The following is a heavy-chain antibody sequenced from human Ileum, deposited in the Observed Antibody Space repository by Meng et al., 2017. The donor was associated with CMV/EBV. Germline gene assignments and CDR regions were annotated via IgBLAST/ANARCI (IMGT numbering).Heavy chain of an antibody. Sequence: VQLQGSGPGLVKPSETLSLPCTVSGGSISGYYWSWIRQPATKGLEWIGRVYSSGSTDYNPSLQSRVTMSVDTSKNQFSLRLSSVTAADTAVYYCARGSSSWAFDYWGQGTLVTVSS. CDR1: GGSISGYY. CDR2: VYSSGST. D-gene: IGHD2-2*01. CDR3: ARGSSSWAFDY. V-gene: IGHV4-4*07. J-gene: IGHJ4*02.